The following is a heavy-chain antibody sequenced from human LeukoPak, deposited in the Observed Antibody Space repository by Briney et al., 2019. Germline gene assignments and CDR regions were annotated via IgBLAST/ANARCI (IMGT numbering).Heavy chain of an antibody. D-gene: IGHD6-19*01. CDR1: GFTFSSYA. CDR3: AREIAVAGYFDY. CDR2: ISGSGGST. Sequence: GGSLRLSCAASGFTFSSYAMSWVRQAPGKGREWVSAISGSGGSTYYADSVKGRFTISRDNSKNTLYLQMNSLRAEDTAVYYCAREIAVAGYFDYWGQGTLVTVSS. J-gene: IGHJ4*02. V-gene: IGHV3-23*01.